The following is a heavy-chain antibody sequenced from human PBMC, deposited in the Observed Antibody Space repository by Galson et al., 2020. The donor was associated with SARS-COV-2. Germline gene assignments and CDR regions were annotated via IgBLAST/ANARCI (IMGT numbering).Heavy chain of an antibody. V-gene: IGHV3-15*01. D-gene: IGHD4-4*01. CDR2: IKSKTDGGTT. J-gene: IGHJ4*02. Sequence: SNAWMSWVRQAPGKGLEWFGRIKSKTDGGTTDYAAPVKGRFTISRDDSENTLYLQMNSLRTEDTAVYYCTTLQMATVFTDSWGQGTLVTVSS. CDR1: SNAW. CDR3: TTLQMATVFTDS.